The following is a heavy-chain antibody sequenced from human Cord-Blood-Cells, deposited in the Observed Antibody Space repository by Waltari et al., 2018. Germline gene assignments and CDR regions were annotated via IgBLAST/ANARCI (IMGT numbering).Heavy chain of an antibody. CDR3: ARRRGKDYYFDY. D-gene: IGHD1-1*01. V-gene: IGHV4-59*08. CDR1: GGSISSYY. Sequence: QVQLQESGPGLVKPSETLSLTCTVSGGSISSYYWSWTRQPPGKGVEWFGYIYYSGGTNYNPSLKSRVTMSVDTSKNQFSLKLSSVTAADTAVYYCARRRGKDYYFDYWGQGTLVTVSS. J-gene: IGHJ4*02. CDR2: IYYSGGT.